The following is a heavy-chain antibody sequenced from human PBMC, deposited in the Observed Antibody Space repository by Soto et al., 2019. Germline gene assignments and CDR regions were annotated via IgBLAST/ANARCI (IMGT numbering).Heavy chain of an antibody. V-gene: IGHV3-33*01. J-gene: IGHJ6*02. CDR2: IWYDGSNK. Sequence: PGGSLRLSCAASGFTFSSYGMHWVRQAPGKGLEWVAVIWYDGSNKYYADSVKGRFTISRDNSKNTLYLQMNSLRAEDTAVYYCARSYNDFWRGYYYYYYYGMDVWGQGTTVTVSS. CDR3: ARSYNDFWRGYYYYYYYGMDV. D-gene: IGHD3-3*01. CDR1: GFTFSSYG.